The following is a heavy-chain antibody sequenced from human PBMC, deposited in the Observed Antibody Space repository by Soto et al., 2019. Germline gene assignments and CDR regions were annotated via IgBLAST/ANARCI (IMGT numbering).Heavy chain of an antibody. V-gene: IGHV1-8*01. J-gene: IGHJ5*02. Sequence: GASVKVSCKASGYTFTNKEINWVRQAPGQGLEWIGWMNTNTNTTASAEVFEGRVSLTWDTSISTAYMQLNSLKIDDTAVYYCAREVVETSSLWLDPWGQGTLVTVS. CDR1: GYTFTNKE. CDR3: AREVVETSSLWLDP. CDR2: MNTNTNTT. D-gene: IGHD6-6*01.